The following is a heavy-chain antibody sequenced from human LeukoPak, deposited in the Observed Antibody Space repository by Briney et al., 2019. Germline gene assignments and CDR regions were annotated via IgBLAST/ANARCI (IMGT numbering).Heavy chain of an antibody. J-gene: IGHJ5*02. CDR3: ARSNPYREMRNWFDP. Sequence: SETLSLTCTVSGGSISSSSYYWGWIRQPPGKGLEWIGSIYYSGSTYYNPSLKSRVTISVDTSKNQFSLKLSSVTAADTAVYYCARSNPYREMRNWFDPWGQGTLVTVSS. CDR1: GGSISSSSYY. CDR2: IYYSGST. D-gene: IGHD5-24*01. V-gene: IGHV4-39*01.